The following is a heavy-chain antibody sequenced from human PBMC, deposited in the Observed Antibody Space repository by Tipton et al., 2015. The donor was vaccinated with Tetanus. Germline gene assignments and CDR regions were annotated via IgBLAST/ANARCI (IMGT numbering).Heavy chain of an antibody. CDR1: GDSMTRYY. CDR2: IFASGST. CDR3: ARRSYCTSTRCFDAFDL. V-gene: IGHV4-4*08. D-gene: IGHD2-8*01. Sequence: LRLSCTVSGDSMTRYYWSWIRQPPGKGLEWISYIFASGSTNYNPALKSRLTISMDTSKNQISLNLTSVTAADTAVYFCARRSYCTSTRCFDAFDLWGPGTRVTVSS. J-gene: IGHJ3*01.